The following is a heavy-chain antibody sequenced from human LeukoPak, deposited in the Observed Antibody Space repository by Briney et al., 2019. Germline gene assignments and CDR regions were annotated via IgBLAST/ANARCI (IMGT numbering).Heavy chain of an antibody. CDR3: ARRDCDTIKCRGSNWFDP. D-gene: IGHD3-22*01. Sequence: GGSLRLSCAASGFIFSNYCMHWVRQAPGKGLEWVAFIRYDESNTFYADSVKGRFTISRDNAKNSLYLQMNSLRAEDTAVYYCARRDCDTIKCRGSNWFDPWGQGTLVSVSS. V-gene: IGHV3-30*02. J-gene: IGHJ5*02. CDR1: GFIFSNYC. CDR2: IRYDESNT.